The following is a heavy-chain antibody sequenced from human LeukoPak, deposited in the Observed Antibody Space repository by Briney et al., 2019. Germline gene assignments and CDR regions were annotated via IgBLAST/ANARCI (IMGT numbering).Heavy chain of an antibody. V-gene: IGHV4-59*12. J-gene: IGHJ3*02. CDR1: GGSISSYF. CDR2: IFYSGST. CDR3: AKSNGYGLVDI. Sequence: PSETLSLTCTVSGGSISSYFWSWIRQPPGKGLEWIGNIFYSGSTYYSPSLKSRVTISLDTSRNQFSLKLNSVTAADTAVYYCAKSNGYGLVDIWGQGTMVTVSS. D-gene: IGHD3-10*01.